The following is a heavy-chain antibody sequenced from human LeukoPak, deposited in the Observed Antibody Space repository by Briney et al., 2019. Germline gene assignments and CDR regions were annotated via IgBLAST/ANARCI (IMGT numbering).Heavy chain of an antibody. CDR2: ISYDGSNK. J-gene: IGHJ4*02. D-gene: IGHD3-10*01. Sequence: GGSLRLSCAASGFTFSSYAMHWVRQAPGEGLEWVAVISYDGSNKYYADSVKGRFTISRDNSKNTLYLQMNSLRAEDTAVYYCARPPSSMVRGVIPFDYWGQGTLVTVSS. CDR1: GFTFSSYA. V-gene: IGHV3-30*04. CDR3: ARPPSSMVRGVIPFDY.